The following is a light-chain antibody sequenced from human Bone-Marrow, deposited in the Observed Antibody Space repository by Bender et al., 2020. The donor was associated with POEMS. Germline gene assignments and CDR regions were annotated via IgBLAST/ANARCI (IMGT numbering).Light chain of an antibody. Sequence: QSALTQFASVSGSPGQSITISCTGTSSDVGAYNYVSWYQQHPGKAPKLLIYDVSKRPSGVPDRFSGSKSGTSASLAITGLQSDDEAIYFCVAWDASLNGWVFGGGTKLTVL. CDR3: VAWDASLNGWV. CDR2: DVS. J-gene: IGLJ3*02. V-gene: IGLV2-14*03. CDR1: SSDVGAYNY.